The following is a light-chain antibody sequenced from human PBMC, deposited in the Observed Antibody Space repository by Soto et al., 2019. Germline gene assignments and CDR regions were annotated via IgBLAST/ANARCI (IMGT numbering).Light chain of an antibody. J-gene: IGKJ1*01. CDR2: GAS. Sequence: EIVFTQSPCTLSLSPGERATLSCRASQSVNNRLAWYQHKPGQAPRLLISGASSRATGIPDRFSGSGSGTEFTLTITRVEPEDSAVYHCQQYGSSPPKTFGQGTKVDIK. CDR1: QSVNNR. CDR3: QQYGSSPPKT. V-gene: IGKV3-20*01.